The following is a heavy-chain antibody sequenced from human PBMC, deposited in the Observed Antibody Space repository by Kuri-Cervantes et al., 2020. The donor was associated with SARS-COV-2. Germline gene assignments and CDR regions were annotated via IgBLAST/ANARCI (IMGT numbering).Heavy chain of an antibody. CDR3: TGNSGEPFDY. Sequence: ASLKISCAASGFTFSNAWMSWVRQAPGKGLEWVGSIKSKTDGGTTDYAAPVKGRFTISRDDSKNTLYLQMNSLKTEDTAVYYCTGNSGEPFDYWGQGTPVHVAS. CDR2: IKSKTDGGTT. CDR1: GFTFSNAW. J-gene: IGHJ4*02. V-gene: IGHV3-15*01. D-gene: IGHD4-23*01.